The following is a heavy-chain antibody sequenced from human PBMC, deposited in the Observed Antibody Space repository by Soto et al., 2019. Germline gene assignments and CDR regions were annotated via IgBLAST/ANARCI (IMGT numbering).Heavy chain of an antibody. D-gene: IGHD3-22*01. CDR1: GFTVSSNY. J-gene: IGHJ5*02. CDR3: ARNGDSSDYRGWFDP. CDR2: IYSGGTT. Sequence: EVPLVESGGGLVQPGGSLRLSCAASGFTVSSNYMSWVRQAPGKGLEWVSVIYSGGTTYYADSVKGRFTISRDNSKNTLYLQMNSLRVEDTAVYSCARNGDSSDYRGWFDPWGQGTVVTVSS. V-gene: IGHV3-66*01.